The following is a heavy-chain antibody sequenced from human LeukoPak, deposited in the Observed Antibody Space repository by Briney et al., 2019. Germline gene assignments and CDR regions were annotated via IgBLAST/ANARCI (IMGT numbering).Heavy chain of an antibody. Sequence: SETLSLTCTVSGGSISSGSYYWSWIRQPPGKGLEWIGYIYYSGSTNYNPSLKSRVTISVDTSKNQFSLKLSSVTAADTAVYYCARARSPWLVTFDYWGQGTLVTVSS. D-gene: IGHD6-19*01. CDR2: IYYSGST. J-gene: IGHJ4*02. CDR1: GGSISSGSYY. V-gene: IGHV4-61*01. CDR3: ARARSPWLVTFDY.